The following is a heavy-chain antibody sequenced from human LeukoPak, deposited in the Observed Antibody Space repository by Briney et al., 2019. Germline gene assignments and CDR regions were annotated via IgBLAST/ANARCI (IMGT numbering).Heavy chain of an antibody. CDR1: GFTFSSYA. CDR2: ISGSGGST. D-gene: IGHD1-26*01. V-gene: IGHV3-23*01. J-gene: IGHJ4*02. Sequence: GGSLRLSCAASGFTFSSYAMSWVRQAPGKGLEWVSAISGSGGSTYYADSVKGRFTVSRDNSKNTLYLQMNSLRAEDTAVYYCAIIVGATRNLTFDYWGQGTLVTVSS. CDR3: AIIVGATRNLTFDY.